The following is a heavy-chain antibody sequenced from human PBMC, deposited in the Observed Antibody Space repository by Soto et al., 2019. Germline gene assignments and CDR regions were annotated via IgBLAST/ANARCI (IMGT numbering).Heavy chain of an antibody. D-gene: IGHD6-13*01. CDR3: ARETEAVGTKAFDV. V-gene: IGHV1-2*06. CDR2: INPNSGGT. J-gene: IGHJ3*01. Sequence: GASVKVSCKASGYTFTDYHMHWVRQAPGQGHEWMGRINPNSGGTDNAQNFQGRVTMTRDTSISTVYLELSRLTSDDTAVYYCARETEAVGTKAFDVWGQGTMVTVSS. CDR1: GYTFTDYH.